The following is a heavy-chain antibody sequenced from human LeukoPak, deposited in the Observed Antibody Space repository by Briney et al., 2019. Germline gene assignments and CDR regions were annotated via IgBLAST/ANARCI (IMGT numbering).Heavy chain of an antibody. CDR3: ALGKCPTTACYPGVAFDI. CDR2: SFASGDT. D-gene: IGHD2-2*01. Sequence: SQPLSLTCTVLVAPISSGGYFWCWIRQPAGKGLEWIARSFASGDTNYNPSPQRRGTISVDTSKNQFALNLTSVPAADTAVDYVALGKCPTTACYPGVAFDIWGHGTMVTVSS. J-gene: IGHJ3*02. V-gene: IGHV4-61*02. CDR1: VAPISSGGYF.